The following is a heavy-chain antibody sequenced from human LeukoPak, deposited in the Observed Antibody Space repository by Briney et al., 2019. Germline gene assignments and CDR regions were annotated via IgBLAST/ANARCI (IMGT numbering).Heavy chain of an antibody. D-gene: IGHD5-12*01. J-gene: IGHJ4*02. CDR2: INHSGRT. CDR1: GGSFSAYY. CDR3: ARSPRYSGYDYGSDY. V-gene: IGHV4-34*01. Sequence: SETLSLTCAVYGGSFSAYYWSWIRQPPGKGLEWIGEINHSGRTNYNASLKSRVTISIDTSKNQFSLKMSYVTAADTAVYYCARSPRYSGYDYGSDYWGRGILVTVSS.